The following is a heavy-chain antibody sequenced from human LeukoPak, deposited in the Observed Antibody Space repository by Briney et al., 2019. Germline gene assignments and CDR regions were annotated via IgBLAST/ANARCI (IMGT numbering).Heavy chain of an antibody. CDR2: IYYSGST. V-gene: IGHV4-39*07. D-gene: IGHD3-3*01. J-gene: IGHJ3*02. CDR1: GGSISSSSYY. Sequence: PSETLSLTCTVSGGSISSSSYYWGWIRQPPGKGLEWIGSIYYSGSTYYNPSLKSRVTISVDTSKNQFSLKLSSVTAADTAVYYCARGRTYYDFWSGNRGFFDIWGQGTMVTVSS. CDR3: ARGRTYYDFWSGNRGFFDI.